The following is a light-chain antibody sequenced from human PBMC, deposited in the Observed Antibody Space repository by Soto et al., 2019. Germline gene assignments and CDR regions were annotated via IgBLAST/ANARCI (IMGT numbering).Light chain of an antibody. CDR2: GAS. CDR3: QQYGGSPRT. V-gene: IGKV3-20*01. CDR1: KSVSSSH. Sequence: EIVLTQSPGTLSLSPGERATLSCRASKSVSSSHLAWYQQKPGQAPSLLIDGASFRATGIPDRFSGSESGTDYTLTISRLATDDFAVYYCQQYGGSPRTFGQGTKLDIK. J-gene: IGKJ2*01.